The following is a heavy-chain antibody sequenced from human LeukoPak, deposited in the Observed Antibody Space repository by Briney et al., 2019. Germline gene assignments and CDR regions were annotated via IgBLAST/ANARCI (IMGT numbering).Heavy chain of an antibody. CDR2: IKQDGSEK. CDR1: GFTFSSYW. V-gene: IGHV3-7*01. Sequence: PGGSLRLSCAASGFTFSSYWMSWVCQAPGKGLEWVANIKQDGSEKYYVDSVKGRFTISRDNAKNSLYLQMNSLRAEDTAVYYCASTRDYDFWSGYYWDLDYYYGMDVWGQGTTVTVSS. CDR3: ASTRDYDFWSGYYWDLDYYYGMDV. D-gene: IGHD3-3*01. J-gene: IGHJ6*02.